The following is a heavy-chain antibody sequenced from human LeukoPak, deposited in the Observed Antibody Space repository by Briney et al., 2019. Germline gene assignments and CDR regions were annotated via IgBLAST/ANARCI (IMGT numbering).Heavy chain of an antibody. Sequence: GGSLRLSCAASGFTFSSYAMSWVRQTPGKGLEWVSKISGISGSTYYADSVKGRFTVSRDNAENTLYLQMNNLRVEDTALYFCHPLGYTSNWGQGTLVTVSS. CDR1: GFTFSSYA. CDR2: ISGISGST. J-gene: IGHJ4*02. CDR3: HPLGYTSN. D-gene: IGHD6-13*01. V-gene: IGHV3-23*01.